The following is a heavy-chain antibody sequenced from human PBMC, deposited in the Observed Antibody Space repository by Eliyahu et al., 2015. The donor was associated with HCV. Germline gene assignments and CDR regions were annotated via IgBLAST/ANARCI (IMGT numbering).Heavy chain of an antibody. V-gene: IGHV3-33*06. CDR2: IGXDGSNK. CDR1: GFTFSSYG. D-gene: IGHD1-26*01. Sequence: QVQLVESGGGVVQPGRSLRLSCAASGFTFSSYGXHWVRRAPGKGVGGXAVIGXDGSNKYYEXSVKGRFXISRDNSKNTLSLQMNSLRAEDTAVYYCAKGGGGSFAQIDYWGQGTLVTVSS. J-gene: IGHJ4*02. CDR3: AKGGGGSFAQIDY.